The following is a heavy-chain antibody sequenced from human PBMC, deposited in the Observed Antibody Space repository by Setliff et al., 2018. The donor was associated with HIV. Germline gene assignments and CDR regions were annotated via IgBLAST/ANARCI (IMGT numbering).Heavy chain of an antibody. CDR3: ARVALGKLYYFDS. CDR1: GGSLTGYY. V-gene: IGHV4-34*01. J-gene: IGHJ4*02. D-gene: IGHD7-27*01. CDR2: ISHRGST. Sequence: SETLSLTCAVYGGSLTGYYWSWIRQPPGKGLEWIGKISHRGSTNYTPSLKSRVTILLDTSENQFSLKLTSVTAADTAVYYCARVALGKLYYFDSWGQGTLVTVSS.